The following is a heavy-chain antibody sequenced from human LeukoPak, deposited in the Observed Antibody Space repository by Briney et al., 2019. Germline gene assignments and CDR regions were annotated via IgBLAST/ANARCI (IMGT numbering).Heavy chain of an antibody. D-gene: IGHD3-22*01. J-gene: IGHJ4*02. CDR2: ISDSGST. Sequence: SETLSLTCVVSGGSLSTHHWSWLRQSPGRGLEWIGYISDSGSTNYNPSLKSRVTISVDTSKNQFSLMLSPVTAADTAVYYCARGYDSSAYYPFNYWGQGTLVTVSS. V-gene: IGHV4-59*11. CDR1: GGSLSTHH. CDR3: ARGYDSSAYYPFNY.